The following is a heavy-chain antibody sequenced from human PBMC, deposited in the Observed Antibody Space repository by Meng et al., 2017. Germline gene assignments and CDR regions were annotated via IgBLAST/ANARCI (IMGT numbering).Heavy chain of an antibody. D-gene: IGHD6-13*01. Sequence: GESLKISCAASGFTFSSYAMHWVRQAPGKGLEWVAVISYDGSKKYYADSVKGRFTISRDNSKNTLYLQMNSLRAEDTAVYYCARESISSSWFYFDYWGQGTLVTVSS. J-gene: IGHJ4*02. CDR3: ARESISSSWFYFDY. V-gene: IGHV3-30*01. CDR1: GFTFSSYA. CDR2: ISYDGSKK.